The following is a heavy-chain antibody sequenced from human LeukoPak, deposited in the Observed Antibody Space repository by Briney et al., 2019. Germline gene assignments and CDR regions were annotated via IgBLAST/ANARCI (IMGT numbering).Heavy chain of an antibody. J-gene: IGHJ4*02. CDR2: IYYSGST. V-gene: IGHV4-39*01. CDR1: GGSIRNSSYY. Sequence: SETLSLTCTVSGGSIRNSSYYWGWIRQPPGKGLEWIGSIYYSGSTYYNPSLKSRVTISVDTSKNQFSLKLSSVTAADTAVYYCARHHQQLIYWGQGTLVTVSS. CDR3: ARHHQQLIY. D-gene: IGHD6-13*01.